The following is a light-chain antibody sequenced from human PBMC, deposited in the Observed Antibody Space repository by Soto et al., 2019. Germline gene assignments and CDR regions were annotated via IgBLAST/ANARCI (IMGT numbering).Light chain of an antibody. V-gene: IGLV2-14*01. CDR2: EVS. CDR1: SSDVGGYDY. CDR3: NSYTNTAARV. Sequence: QSALTQPASVSGSPGQSITISCTGTSSDVGGYDYVSWYQQYPDKAPKLMIYEVSNRPSGVSDRFSGSKSGNTASLTISGLQAEDEADYYCNSYTNTAARVFGTGTKVTVL. J-gene: IGLJ1*01.